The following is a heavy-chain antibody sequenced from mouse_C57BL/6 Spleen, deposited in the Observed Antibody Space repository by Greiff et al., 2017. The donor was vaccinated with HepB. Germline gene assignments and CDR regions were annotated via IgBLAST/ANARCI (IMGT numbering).Heavy chain of an antibody. CDR1: GYSFTGYY. J-gene: IGHJ1*03. CDR2: INPSTGGT. Sequence: LQLQQSGPELVKPGASVKISCKASGYSFTGYYMNWVKQSPEKSLEWIGEINPSTGGTTYNQKFKAKATLTVDKSSSTAYMQLKSLTSEDSAVYYCARGGYGSSHGYFDVWGTGTTVTVSS. D-gene: IGHD1-1*01. CDR3: ARGGYGSSHGYFDV. V-gene: IGHV1-42*01.